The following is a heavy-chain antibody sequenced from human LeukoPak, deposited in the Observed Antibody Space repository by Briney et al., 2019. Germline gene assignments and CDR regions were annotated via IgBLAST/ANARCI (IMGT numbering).Heavy chain of an antibody. V-gene: IGHV1-2*02. CDR1: GYTFTTYY. CDR2: INPNSGDS. Sequence: GASVKVSCKASGYTFTTYYVHWARRAPGQGLEWMGRINPNSGDSNYAQDFQDRVTMTRDTSISTSYMELSRLRSDDTAMYYCARAKSSSFDSWGQGTLVTVSS. CDR3: ARAKSSSFDS. J-gene: IGHJ4*02. D-gene: IGHD6-13*01.